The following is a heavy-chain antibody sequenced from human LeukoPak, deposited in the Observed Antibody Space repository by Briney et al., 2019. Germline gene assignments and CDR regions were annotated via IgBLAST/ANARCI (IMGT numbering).Heavy chain of an antibody. CDR3: ASPYDSSGYYYSY. CDR1: GGTFSSYA. J-gene: IGHJ4*02. V-gene: IGHV1-69*01. D-gene: IGHD3-22*01. Sequence: SVKVSCKSSGGTFSSYAISWVRQAPGQGLEWMGGIIPIFGTANYAQKFQGRVTITADESTSTAYMELSSLRSEDTAVYYRASPYDSSGYYYSYWGQGTLVTVSS. CDR2: IIPIFGTA.